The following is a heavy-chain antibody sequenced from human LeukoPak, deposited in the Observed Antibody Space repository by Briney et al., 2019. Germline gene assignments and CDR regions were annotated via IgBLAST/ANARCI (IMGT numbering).Heavy chain of an antibody. Sequence: SETLSLTCTVSGGSISSSSYYWGWIRPPPGKGLEWIGSIYYSGSTYYNPSLKSRVTISVDTTKNQFSLKLSSVTAADTAVYYCARLVAYSSGWTGGYFDYWGQGTLVTVSS. V-gene: IGHV4-39*01. J-gene: IGHJ4*02. D-gene: IGHD6-19*01. CDR2: IYYSGST. CDR3: ARLVAYSSGWTGGYFDY. CDR1: GGSISSSSYY.